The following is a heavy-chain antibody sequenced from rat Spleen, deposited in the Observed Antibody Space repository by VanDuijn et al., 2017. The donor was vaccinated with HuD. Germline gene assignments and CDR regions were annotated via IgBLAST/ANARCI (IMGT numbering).Heavy chain of an antibody. J-gene: IGHJ4*01. Sequence: EVQLVETGGGLVQPGRSLKLSCVASGFTFSSYWMYWIRQAPGKGLEWVASITNTGGSTYYPDSVKGRFTISRDNARSTLYLQMNSLRSEDTATYYCTRDYYGIMDAWGQGTSVTVSS. CDR3: TRDYYGIMDA. V-gene: IGHV5-31*01. D-gene: IGHD1-6*01. CDR1: GFTFSSYW. CDR2: ITNTGGST.